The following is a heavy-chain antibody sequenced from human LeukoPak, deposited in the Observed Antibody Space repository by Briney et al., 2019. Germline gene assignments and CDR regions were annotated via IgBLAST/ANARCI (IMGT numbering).Heavy chain of an antibody. Sequence: PSETLSLTCTVSGGSISSSSYYWGWIRQPPGKGLEWIGSIYYSGSTYYNPSLKSRVTISVDTSKNQFSLKLSSVTAADTAVYYCARYRVARNNWFDPWGQGTLVTVSS. CDR2: IYYSGST. CDR1: GGSISSSSYY. J-gene: IGHJ5*02. CDR3: ARYRVARNNWFDP. V-gene: IGHV4-39*01. D-gene: IGHD5-12*01.